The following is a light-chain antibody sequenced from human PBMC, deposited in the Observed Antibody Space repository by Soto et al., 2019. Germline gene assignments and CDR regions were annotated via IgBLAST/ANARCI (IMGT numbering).Light chain of an antibody. Sequence: AIRMTQSPSSFSASTGDRVTITCRASQGISSYLAWYQQKPGKAPKLLIYAASTLQSGVPSRFSGSGSGTDFTLTIGCLQSEDFATYYCQQYYSYPRGFGGGTKVEIK. V-gene: IGKV1-8*01. CDR2: AAS. CDR3: QQYYSYPRG. J-gene: IGKJ4*01. CDR1: QGISSY.